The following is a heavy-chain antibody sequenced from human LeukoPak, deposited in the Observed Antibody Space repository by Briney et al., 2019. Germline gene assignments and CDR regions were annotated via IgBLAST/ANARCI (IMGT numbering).Heavy chain of an antibody. V-gene: IGHV3-23*01. D-gene: IGHD4-17*01. CDR3: AKSRTGDYISDAFDI. CDR1: GFTFSSYS. Sequence: GGSLRLSCAASGFTFSSYSMNWVRQAPGKGLEWVSAISGSGGSTYYADSVKGRFTISRDNSKNTLYLQMNSLRAEDTAVYYCAKSRTGDYISDAFDIWGQGTMVTVSS. CDR2: ISGSGGST. J-gene: IGHJ3*02.